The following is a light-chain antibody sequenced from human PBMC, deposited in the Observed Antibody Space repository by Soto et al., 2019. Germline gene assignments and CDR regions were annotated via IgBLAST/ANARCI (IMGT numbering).Light chain of an antibody. J-gene: IGLJ1*01. CDR3: SSFTTSSTHV. V-gene: IGLV2-18*02. CDR2: EVS. Sequence: QSVLTQPPSVSGSPGQSVAISCTGTSSDIGSYNRVAWYQQPPGTAPKLLIYEVSNRPSGVPDRFSGSKSGNTASLTISGLQAEDAADYYCSSFTTSSTHVFGTGTKLTVL. CDR1: SSDIGSYNR.